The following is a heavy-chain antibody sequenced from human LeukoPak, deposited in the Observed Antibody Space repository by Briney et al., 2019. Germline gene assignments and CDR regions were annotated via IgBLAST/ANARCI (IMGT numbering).Heavy chain of an antibody. CDR1: GGSISSYY. V-gene: IGHV4-59*08. CDR3: ARLLGGSWSGYLYYYYYMDV. D-gene: IGHD3-3*01. J-gene: IGHJ6*03. Sequence: PSETLSLTCTVSGGSISSYYWSWIRQPPGKGLEWIGYIYYSGSTNYNPSLKSRVTISVDTSKNQFSLKLSSVTAADTAVYYCARLLGGSWSGYLYYYYYMDVWGKGTTVTVSS. CDR2: IYYSGST.